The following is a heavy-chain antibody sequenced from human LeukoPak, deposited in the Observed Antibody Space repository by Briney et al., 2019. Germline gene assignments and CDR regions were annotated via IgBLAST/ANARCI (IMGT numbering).Heavy chain of an antibody. CDR2: IYYSGST. CDR1: GGSISSSSYY. CDR3: AAEPYSSITGTRPFDY. Sequence: SETLSLTCTVSGGSISSSSYYWGWIRQPPRKGLEWIGSIYYSGSTYYNPSLKSRVTISVDTSKNQFSLKLSSVTAADTAVYYCAAEPYSSITGTRPFDYWGQGTLVTVSS. J-gene: IGHJ4*02. D-gene: IGHD1-7*01. V-gene: IGHV4-39*01.